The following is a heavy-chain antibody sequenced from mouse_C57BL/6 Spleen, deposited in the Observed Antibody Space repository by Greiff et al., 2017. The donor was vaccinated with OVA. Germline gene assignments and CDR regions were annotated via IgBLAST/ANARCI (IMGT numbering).Heavy chain of an antibody. CDR3: ACYYYGSSYGVWYFDV. D-gene: IGHD1-1*01. CDR2: IDPSDSET. Sequence: QVQLQQPGAELVRPGSSVKLSCKASGYTFTSYWMHWVKQRPIQGLEWIGNIDPSDSETHYNQKFKDKATLTVDKSSSTAYVQLSSLTSEDSAVDYCACYYYGSSYGVWYFDVWGTGTTVTVSS. CDR1: GYTFTSYW. V-gene: IGHV1-52*01. J-gene: IGHJ1*03.